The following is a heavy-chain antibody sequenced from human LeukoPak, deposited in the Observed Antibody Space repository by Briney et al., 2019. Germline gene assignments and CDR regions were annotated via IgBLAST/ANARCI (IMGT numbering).Heavy chain of an antibody. V-gene: IGHV1-69*05. CDR2: IIPIFGTA. J-gene: IGHJ4*02. CDR1: GGTFSSYA. CDR3: ARGVVRATTLVY. D-gene: IGHD1-26*01. Sequence: ASVKVSCKASGGTFSSYAISWVRQAPGQGLEWMGGIIPIFGTANYAQKFQGRVTITTDESTSTDYMEVSRLRSEDTAVYYCARGVVRATTLVYWGQGTLVTVSS.